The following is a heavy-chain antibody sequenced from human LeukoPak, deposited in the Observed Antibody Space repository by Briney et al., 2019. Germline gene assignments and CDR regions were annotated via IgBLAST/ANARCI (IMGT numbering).Heavy chain of an antibody. D-gene: IGHD6-19*01. V-gene: IGHV3-21*04. CDR1: GFTFSSYS. Sequence: GGSLRLSCAASGFTFSSYSMNWVRQAPGKGLEWVSTISSSSSYIYYADSVKGRFTISRDNSKNTLYLQINSLRAEDTAVYYCAKDHLPGIVVADRDYWGQGTLVTVSS. CDR2: ISSSSSYI. J-gene: IGHJ4*02. CDR3: AKDHLPGIVVADRDY.